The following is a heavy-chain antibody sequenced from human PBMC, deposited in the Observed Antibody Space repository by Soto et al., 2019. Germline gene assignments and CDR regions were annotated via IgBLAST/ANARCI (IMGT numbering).Heavy chain of an antibody. CDR2: INPSGGST. CDR3: ARGDILTGYWTSTLDY. Sequence: ASVKVSCKASGYTFTSYGISWVRQAPGQGLEWMGIINPSGGSTSYAQKFQGRVTMTRDTSTSTVYMELSSLRSEDTAVYYCARGDILTGYWTSTLDYWGQGTLVTVSS. CDR1: GYTFTSYG. J-gene: IGHJ4*02. D-gene: IGHD3-9*01. V-gene: IGHV1-46*01.